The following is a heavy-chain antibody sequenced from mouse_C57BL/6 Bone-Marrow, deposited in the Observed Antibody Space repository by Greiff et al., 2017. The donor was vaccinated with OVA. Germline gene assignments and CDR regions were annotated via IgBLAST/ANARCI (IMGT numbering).Heavy chain of an antibody. V-gene: IGHV1-59*01. Sequence: QVQLKQPGAELVRPGTSVKLSCKASGYTFTSYWMHWVKQRPGQGLEWIGVIDPSDSYTNYNQKFKGKATLTVDTSSSTAYMQLSSLTSEDSAVYYCARGGYDRAWFAYWGQGTLVTVSA. CDR1: GYTFTSYW. CDR3: ARGGYDRAWFAY. D-gene: IGHD2-2*01. J-gene: IGHJ3*01. CDR2: IDPSDSYT.